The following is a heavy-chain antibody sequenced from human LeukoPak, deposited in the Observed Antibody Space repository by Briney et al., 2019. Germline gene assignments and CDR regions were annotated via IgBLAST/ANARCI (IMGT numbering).Heavy chain of an antibody. CDR2: IKRKTDGGTT. V-gene: IGHV3-15*01. CDR3: TSTLVL. Sequence: GGSLRLSCAAFGFTFSDAWMTWVRQAPGKGLEWVGRIKRKTDGGTTDYAAPVKGRFTISRDDSKNTLYLQINSLKTEDTAVYYCTSTLVLRGQGTLVTVSS. D-gene: IGHD5/OR15-5a*01. J-gene: IGHJ4*02. CDR1: GFTFSDAW.